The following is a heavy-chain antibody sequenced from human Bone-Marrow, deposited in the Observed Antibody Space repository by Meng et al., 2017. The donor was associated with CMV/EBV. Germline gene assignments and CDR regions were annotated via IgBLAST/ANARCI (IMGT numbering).Heavy chain of an antibody. Sequence: ASVKVSCKASGYTFTSYGISWVRQAPGQGLEWMGWISAYNGNTNYAQKLQGRVTMTTDTSTSTAYMELRSLRSDDTAVYYCARDDRTTYYDFWSGGSGMDVWGQGTTVTFSS. CDR3: ARDDRTTYYDFWSGGSGMDV. V-gene: IGHV1-18*01. CDR1: GYTFTSYG. D-gene: IGHD3-3*01. J-gene: IGHJ6*02. CDR2: ISAYNGNT.